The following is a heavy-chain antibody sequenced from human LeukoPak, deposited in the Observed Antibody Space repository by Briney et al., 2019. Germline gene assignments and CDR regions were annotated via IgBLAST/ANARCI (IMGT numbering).Heavy chain of an antibody. V-gene: IGHV4-59*08. D-gene: IGHD3-10*01. J-gene: IGHJ4*02. CDR3: AGRYRGSGTYYHFDY. CDR2: INNSGGT. CDR1: GASISNDR. Sequence: TSSETLSLTCTVSGASISNDRWSWIRQSPGEGLEWIGYINNSGGTTYNPSLKSRVTISVDTSKNQFSLKLSSVTGADTAVYYCAGRYRGSGTYYHFDYWGQGTLVTVSS.